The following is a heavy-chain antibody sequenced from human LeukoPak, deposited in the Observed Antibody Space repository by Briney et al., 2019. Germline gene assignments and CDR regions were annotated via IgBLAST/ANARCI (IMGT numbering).Heavy chain of an antibody. CDR2: INPNSGGT. J-gene: IGHJ5*02. Sequence: ASVKVSCKASGYTFTSHYMHWVRQAPGQGLEWMGWINPNSGGTNYAQKLQGRVTMTTDTSTSTAYMELRSLRSDDTAVYYCASAGYSSSWSDWFDPWGQGTLVTVSS. V-gene: IGHV1-2*02. CDR3: ASAGYSSSWSDWFDP. D-gene: IGHD6-13*01. CDR1: GYTFTSHY.